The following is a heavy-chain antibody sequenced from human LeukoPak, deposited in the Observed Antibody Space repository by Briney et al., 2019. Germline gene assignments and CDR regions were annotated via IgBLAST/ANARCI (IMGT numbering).Heavy chain of an antibody. V-gene: IGHV3-30*02. CDR1: GFTFSTYG. J-gene: IGHJ4*02. Sequence: GGSLRLSCAASGFTFSTYGMHWVRQAPGKGLEWVGFIRYDGRNKYYADSVKGRFTISRDNSKNTLYLQMNSLRAEDTAVYYCAKKSSSIAVAGTLGGLFDWGQGTLVTVSS. CDR3: AKKSSSIAVAGTLGGLFD. D-gene: IGHD6-19*01. CDR2: IRYDGRNK.